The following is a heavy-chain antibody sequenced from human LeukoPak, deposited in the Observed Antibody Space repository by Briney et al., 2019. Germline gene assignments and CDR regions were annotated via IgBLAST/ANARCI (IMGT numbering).Heavy chain of an antibody. CDR1: GYTFTGYY. D-gene: IGHD5-18*01. CDR2: INPNSGGT. Sequence: GESLKVSCKASGYTFTGYYMHWVRQAPGQGLEWMGWINPNSGGTNYAQKFQGRVTMTRDTSTSTAYMELSRLRSDDTAVYYCARALWVSYGRLFDYWGQGTLVTVSS. CDR3: ARALWVSYGRLFDY. J-gene: IGHJ4*02. V-gene: IGHV1-2*02.